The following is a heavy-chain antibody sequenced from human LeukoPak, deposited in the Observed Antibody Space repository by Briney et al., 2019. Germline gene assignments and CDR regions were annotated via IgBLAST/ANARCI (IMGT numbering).Heavy chain of an antibody. Sequence: GGSLRLSCAVSGFTFANYAMTWVRQAPGKGLESASSISTDGTTYYAHSVKGRFTLSRDNSKNTLYLQMSSLRAEDTAVYYCAKLGHGGYHSYMDVWGKGTTVTVSS. CDR3: AKLGHGGYHSYMDV. V-gene: IGHV3-23*01. CDR2: ISTDGTT. J-gene: IGHJ6*03. D-gene: IGHD3-16*01. CDR1: GFTFANYA.